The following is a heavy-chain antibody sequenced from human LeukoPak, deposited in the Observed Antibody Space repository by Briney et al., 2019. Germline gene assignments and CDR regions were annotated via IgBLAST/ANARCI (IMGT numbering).Heavy chain of an antibody. Sequence: GASVKVSCKTSGYTFTSYAVHWVRQAPGQWFEWMGWINAGKGRTKYSQKFQGRVTITRDTAARTAYMELSSLSSEDTAVYYCARGSDYSLGYYQYGMDVWGQGTTVTVSS. V-gene: IGHV1-3*01. CDR1: GYTFTSYA. CDR3: ARGSDYSLGYYQYGMDV. D-gene: IGHD4-11*01. J-gene: IGHJ6*02. CDR2: INAGKGRT.